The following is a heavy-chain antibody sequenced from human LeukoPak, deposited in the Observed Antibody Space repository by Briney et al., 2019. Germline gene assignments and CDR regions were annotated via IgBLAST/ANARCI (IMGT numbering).Heavy chain of an antibody. D-gene: IGHD2-15*01. CDR2: IYYSGST. CDR1: GGSISSSSYY. J-gene: IGHJ4*02. CDR3: ARDLVDCSGGSCYSGYFDY. V-gene: IGHV4-39*07. Sequence: KPSETLSLTCTVSGGSISSSSYYWGWIRQPPGKGLEWIGSIYYSGSTYYNPSLKSRVTISVDTSKNQFSLKLSSVTAADTAVYYCARDLVDCSGGSCYSGYFDYWGQGTLVTVSS.